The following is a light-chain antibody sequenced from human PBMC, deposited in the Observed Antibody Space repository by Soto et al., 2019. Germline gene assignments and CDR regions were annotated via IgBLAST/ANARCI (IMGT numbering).Light chain of an antibody. CDR2: DVS. J-gene: IGLJ1*01. CDR1: SSDVGGYNY. Sequence: QSALTQPRSVSGSPGQSVTISCTGTSSDVGGYNYVSWYQQHPGKAPKLMLYDVSKRPSGVPDRFSGSKSGNTASLTISGLQAEDEADYYCCSYAATYTDVFGTGTKVTVL. CDR3: CSYAATYTDV. V-gene: IGLV2-11*01.